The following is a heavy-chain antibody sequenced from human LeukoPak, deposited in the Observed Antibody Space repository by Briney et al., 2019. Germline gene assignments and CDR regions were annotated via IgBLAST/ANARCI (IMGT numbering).Heavy chain of an antibody. CDR3: AKERGGHPKNWFDS. J-gene: IGHJ5*01. CDR2: ISWNSGSI. Sequence: PGRSLRLSCAASGFTFDDYAMHWVRQAPGKGLEWVSGISWNSGSIGYADSVKGRFTISRDNAKNSLYLQMNSLRAEDTALYYCAKERGGHPKNWFDSWGQGTLVTVSS. D-gene: IGHD3-16*01. CDR1: GFTFDDYA. V-gene: IGHV3-9*01.